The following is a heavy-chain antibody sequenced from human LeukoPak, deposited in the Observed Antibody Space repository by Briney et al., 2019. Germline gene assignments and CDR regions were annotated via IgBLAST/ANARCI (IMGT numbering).Heavy chain of an antibody. CDR3: ARGRSGCGDDSGVASCDY. CDR2: IYHTGAT. D-gene: IGHD2-21*02. V-gene: IGHV4-38-2*02. Sequence: SETLSLTCSVSGDFISNGYYWGWIRQPPGKGLEWIGSIYHTGATYYNPSLKSRVTMSVDTSKNQFSLRVISVTAADTAVYYCARGRSGCGDDSGVASCDYWGQGTLVTVSS. CDR1: GDFISNGYY. J-gene: IGHJ4*02.